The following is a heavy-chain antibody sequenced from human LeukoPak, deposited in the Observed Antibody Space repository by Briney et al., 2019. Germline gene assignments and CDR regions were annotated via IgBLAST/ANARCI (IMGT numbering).Heavy chain of an antibody. CDR3: ARGGLSPRGAFDI. Sequence: ASVKVSCEASGYTFINYYIHWVRQAPGQGLEWMGMINPSGGSTTYAQKFQGRVTMTRHMSTSTVYMELSSLRSEDTAVYYCARGGLSPRGAFDIWGQGTMVTVSS. CDR2: INPSGGST. V-gene: IGHV1-46*01. CDR1: GYTFINYY. D-gene: IGHD3-16*01. J-gene: IGHJ3*02.